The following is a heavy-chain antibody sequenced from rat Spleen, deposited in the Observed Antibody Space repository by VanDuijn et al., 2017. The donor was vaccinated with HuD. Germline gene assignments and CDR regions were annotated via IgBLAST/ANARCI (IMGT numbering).Heavy chain of an antibody. CDR1: GCSISSSYR. CDR2: IDSAGST. D-gene: IGHD1-1*01. J-gene: IGHJ1*01. V-gene: IGHV3-3*01. Sequence: EVQLQESGPGLVKPSQSLSLTCSVTGCSISSSYRWNWIRKFPRNKLEWMGYIDSAGSTNYNPSLKSRISITRDTSKKQLFLQVNSVTTEDTATYYCARQGDFYSGDGYFDFWGPGTMVIVSS. CDR3: ARQGDFYSGDGYFDF.